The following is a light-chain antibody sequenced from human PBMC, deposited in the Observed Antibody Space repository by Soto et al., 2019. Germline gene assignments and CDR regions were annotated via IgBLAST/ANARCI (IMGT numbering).Light chain of an antibody. CDR1: QGVGGW. V-gene: IGKV1D-16*01. Sequence: IQMTQSPSSVSASVGDRVTMTCRASQGVGGWLAWYQQKPGKVPKLLIYATSSLHSGVPSRFSGSGSGTDFTLSISSLQPEDFATYYCQQYNSYWTFGQGTKVEIK. J-gene: IGKJ1*01. CDR2: ATS. CDR3: QQYNSYWT.